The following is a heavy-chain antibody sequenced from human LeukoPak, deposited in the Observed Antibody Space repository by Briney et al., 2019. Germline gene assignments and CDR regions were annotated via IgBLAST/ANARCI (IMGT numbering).Heavy chain of an antibody. V-gene: IGHV3-15*01. D-gene: IGHD3-22*01. Sequence: PGGSLRLSCAASGFTFSNAWMSWVRQAPGKGLEWVGRIKSKTDGGTTDYAAPVKGRFTISRDDSKNTLYLQMNSLKTEDTAVYYCARQGSSGYYYSPFDYWGQGTLVTVSS. CDR1: GFTFSNAW. CDR2: IKSKTDGGTT. CDR3: ARQGSSGYYYSPFDY. J-gene: IGHJ4*02.